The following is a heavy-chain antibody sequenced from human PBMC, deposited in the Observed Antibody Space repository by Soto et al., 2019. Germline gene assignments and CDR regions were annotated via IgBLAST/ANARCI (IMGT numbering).Heavy chain of an antibody. V-gene: IGHV3-23*01. CDR1: GFTFSSYA. CDR3: AKGRGYCMSTSCYVGSDY. CDR2: ISGSGGST. D-gene: IGHD2-2*01. J-gene: IGHJ4*02. Sequence: EVQLLESGGGLVQPGGSLRLPCAASGFTFSSYAMSWVPQAPGKGLEWVSVISGSGGSTYYADSVKGRFTISRDNSKNTLYLQMNSLRAEDTAVYYCAKGRGYCMSTSCYVGSDYWGQGTLVTVSS.